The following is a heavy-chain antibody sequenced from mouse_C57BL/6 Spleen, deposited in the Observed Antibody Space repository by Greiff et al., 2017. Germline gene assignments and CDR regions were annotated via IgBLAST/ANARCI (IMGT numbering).Heavy chain of an antibody. J-gene: IGHJ2*01. CDR3: ARSWDY. Sequence: VKLQESGPELVKPGASVKISCKASGYAFSSSWMNWVKQRPGKGLEWIGRIYPGDGDTNYNGKFKGKATLTADTSSSTAYMQLSSLTSEDSAVYFCARSWDYWGQGTTLTVSS. CDR1: GYAFSSSW. V-gene: IGHV1-82*01. CDR2: IYPGDGDT.